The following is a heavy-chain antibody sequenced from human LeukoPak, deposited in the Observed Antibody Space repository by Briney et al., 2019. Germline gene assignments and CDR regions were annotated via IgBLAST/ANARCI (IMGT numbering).Heavy chain of an antibody. Sequence: SVKVSCKASGGTFSSYAISWVRQAPGQGLEWMGGIIPIFGTANYAQKFQGRVTITTDESTSTAYMELSSLRSEDTAGYYCAREMWRVRGDAFDIWGQGTMLTVSS. V-gene: IGHV1-69*05. CDR3: AREMWRVRGDAFDI. D-gene: IGHD6-19*01. CDR1: GGTFSSYA. J-gene: IGHJ3*02. CDR2: IIPIFGTA.